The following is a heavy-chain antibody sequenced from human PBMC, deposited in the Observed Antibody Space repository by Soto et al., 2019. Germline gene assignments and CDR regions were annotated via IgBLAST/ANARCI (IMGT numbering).Heavy chain of an antibody. CDR2: ISVSGGST. V-gene: IGHV3-23*01. CDR1: GFTFSNYA. Sequence: EVQLLESGGGLVQPGGSLRLSCAASGFTFSNYAMSWVRQAPGKGLEWVSGISVSGGSTYYADSVKGRFTISRDISKTTLYLQMNSLRADDTAVYYCAKQQLVRYFNYWGQGTLVTVSS. D-gene: IGHD6-13*01. J-gene: IGHJ4*02. CDR3: AKQQLVRYFNY.